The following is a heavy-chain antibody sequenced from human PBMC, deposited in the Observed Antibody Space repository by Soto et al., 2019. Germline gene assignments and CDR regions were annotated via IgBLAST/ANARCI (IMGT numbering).Heavy chain of an antibody. Sequence: QVQLVQSGAEVKKPGASVKVSCKASGYTFTSYYMHWVRQAPGQGLEWMAIINPSGGSTSYAQKFQGRVTMTRDTSTSTVYMELSSLRSEDTAVYYCARDVSGYSEYYYGMDVWGQGTTVTVSS. J-gene: IGHJ6*02. V-gene: IGHV1-46*01. D-gene: IGHD5-18*01. CDR1: GYTFTSYY. CDR3: ARDVSGYSEYYYGMDV. CDR2: INPSGGST.